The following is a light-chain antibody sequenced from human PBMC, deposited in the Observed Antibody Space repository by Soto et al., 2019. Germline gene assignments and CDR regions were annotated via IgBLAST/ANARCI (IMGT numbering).Light chain of an antibody. CDR1: QSVSIL. CDR3: QQYGNSPIT. J-gene: IGKJ5*01. V-gene: IGKV3-20*01. CDR2: GTS. Sequence: EILMTQSPATLSVSPGERATLSCRASQSVSILLAWYQQKPGQAPRLLIYGTSSRATGIPDRFSGSGSGTDFTLTISRLEPEDFAVYYCQQYGNSPITFGQGTRLEIK.